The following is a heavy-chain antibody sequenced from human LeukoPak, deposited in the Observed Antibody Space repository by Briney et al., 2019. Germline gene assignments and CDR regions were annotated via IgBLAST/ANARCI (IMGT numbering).Heavy chain of an antibody. CDR2: IKQDGSEK. V-gene: IGHV3-7*01. CDR1: GFTFSSYW. D-gene: IGHD3-10*01. Sequence: GGSLRLSCAASGFTFSSYWMSWVRQAPGKGLEWVANIKQDGSEKYYVDSVKGRFTISRDNAKNSLYLQMNSLRAEDTAVYYCASVLWFGGIFFDYWGQGTLVTVSS. J-gene: IGHJ4*02. CDR3: ASVLWFGGIFFDY.